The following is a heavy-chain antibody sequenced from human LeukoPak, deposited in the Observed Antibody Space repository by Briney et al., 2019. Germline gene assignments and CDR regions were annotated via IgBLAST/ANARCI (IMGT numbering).Heavy chain of an antibody. Sequence: PSETLSLTCTVSGGSISSYYWSWIRQPPGKGLEWIGYIYYSGSTNYNPSLKRRVNISVDTSKNRISLKLRYATAADTAVYYCARGPRASYHRYWGQGTLVTVSS. V-gene: IGHV4-59*01. CDR3: ARGPRASYHRY. J-gene: IGHJ4*02. CDR1: GGSISSYY. CDR2: IYYSGST. D-gene: IGHD3-16*02.